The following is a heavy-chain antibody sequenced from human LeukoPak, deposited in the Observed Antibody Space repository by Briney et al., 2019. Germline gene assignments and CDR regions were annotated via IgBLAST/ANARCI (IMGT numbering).Heavy chain of an antibody. CDR3: AGAVGGGFDY. Sequence: PGGSLRLSCAASGFTFSSYSMNWVRQVPGKGLVWVSRINSDGISTSYADSVKGRFTISRDNAKNTLYLQMNSLRVEDTAVYYCAGAVGGGFDYWGQGTLVTVSS. CDR1: GFTFSSYS. D-gene: IGHD3-16*01. J-gene: IGHJ4*02. V-gene: IGHV3-74*01. CDR2: INSDGIST.